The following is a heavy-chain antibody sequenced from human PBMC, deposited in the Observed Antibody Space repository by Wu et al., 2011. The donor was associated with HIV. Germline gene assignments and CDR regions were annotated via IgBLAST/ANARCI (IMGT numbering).Heavy chain of an antibody. CDR2: LIPLFGAT. CDR3: ATDPTIVGEG. D-gene: IGHD2/OR15-2a*01. V-gene: IGHV1-69*14. J-gene: IGHJ1*01. Sequence: QVQLVQSGAEVKKPGSSVKVSCKTSGGSFSRYSFSWVRQAPGQGLEWMGGLIPLFGATDYAQKFQGRITISADTSTTTVYMDLSSLRSEDTAVYYCATDPTIVGEGWGQGTRVTVSS. CDR1: GGSFSRYS.